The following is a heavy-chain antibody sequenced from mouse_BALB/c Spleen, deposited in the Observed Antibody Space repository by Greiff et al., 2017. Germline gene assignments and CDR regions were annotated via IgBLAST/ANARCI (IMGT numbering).Heavy chain of an antibody. Sequence: EVKLVESGGGLVKPGGSLKLSCAASGFTFSSYAMSWVRQTPEKRLEWVASISSGGSTYYPDSVKGRFTISRDNARNILYLQMSSLRSEDTAMYYCARGLGRPLGDAMDYWGQGTSVTVSS. CDR1: GFTFSSYA. J-gene: IGHJ4*01. V-gene: IGHV5-6-5*01. CDR2: ISSGGST. CDR3: ARGLGRPLGDAMDY. D-gene: IGHD3-3*01.